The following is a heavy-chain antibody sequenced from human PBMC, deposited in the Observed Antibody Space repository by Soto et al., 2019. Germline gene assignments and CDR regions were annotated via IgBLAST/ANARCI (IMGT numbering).Heavy chain of an antibody. CDR2: IYYTGST. V-gene: IGHV4-59*01. CDR3: ARGYYDSSGYFDY. CDR1: GGSISSYY. J-gene: IGHJ4*02. D-gene: IGHD3-22*01. Sequence: PSETLCLTCTVSGGSISSYYLSWIRQPPGKGLEWIGYIYYTGSTNYNPSLNSRVTISVDTSKNQFSLKLSSVTAADTAVYYCARGYYDSSGYFDYWGQGTLVTVSS.